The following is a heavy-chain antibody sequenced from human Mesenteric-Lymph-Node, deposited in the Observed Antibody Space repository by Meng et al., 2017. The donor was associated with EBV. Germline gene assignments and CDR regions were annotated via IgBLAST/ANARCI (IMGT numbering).Heavy chain of an antibody. CDR1: GGSVSSSSYY. J-gene: IGHJ4*02. CDR3: ARLGYCAGGNCYQSRNY. CDR2: IYYSGST. Sequence: RRERGLGLVKPSETLSLTGTVLGGSVSSSSYYWGWIRQPPGMGLEWIGSIYYSGSTFYNPSLRSRVTISVDTSKNQFSLKLNSVTAADTAVYYCARLGYCAGGNCYQSRNYWGQGTLVTVSS. V-gene: IGHV4-39*01. D-gene: IGHD2-15*01.